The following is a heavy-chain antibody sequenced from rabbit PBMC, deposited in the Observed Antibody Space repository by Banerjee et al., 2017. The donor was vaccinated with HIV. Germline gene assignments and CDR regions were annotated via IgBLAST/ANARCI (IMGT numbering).Heavy chain of an antibody. CDR3: AGTVSAYSYDDSGNWDGFDP. CDR2: IYTGSSYDS. Sequence: QSLEESGGGLVTPGGTLTLTCTASGFTISRYHICWVRQAPGKGLEWIGCIYTGSSYDSYYASWAKGRFTISKTSSTTVTLQMTSLTAADTATYFCAGTVSAYSYDDSGNWDGFDPWGPGTLVTVS. CDR1: GFTISRYH. D-gene: IGHD2-1*01. J-gene: IGHJ2*01. V-gene: IGHV1S40*01.